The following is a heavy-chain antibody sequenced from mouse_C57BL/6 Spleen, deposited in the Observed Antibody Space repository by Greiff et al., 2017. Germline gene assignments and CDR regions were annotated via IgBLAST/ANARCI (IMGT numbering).Heavy chain of an antibody. CDR3: TRSVTTVVEGPAMDY. CDR1: GYTFTDYE. CDR2: IDPETGGT. V-gene: IGHV1-15*01. D-gene: IGHD1-1*01. Sequence: VKLVESGAELVRPGASVTLSCKASGYTFTDYEMHWVKQTPVHGLEWIGAIDPETGGTAYNQKFKGKAILTADKSSSTAYMELRSLTSEDSAVYYCTRSVTTVVEGPAMDYWGQGTSVTVSS. J-gene: IGHJ4*01.